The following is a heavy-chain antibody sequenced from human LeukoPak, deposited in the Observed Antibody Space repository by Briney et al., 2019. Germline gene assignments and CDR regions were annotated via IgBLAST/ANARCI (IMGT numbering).Heavy chain of an antibody. CDR2: ISGSDAGT. Sequence: GGSLRLSCAASGFTFNNYAMSWVRQAPGKGLEWVSAISGSDAGTYYADSVKGRFTISRDNSKNTLYLQMNSLRAEDTAVYYCARVQGRGRLDAFDIWGQGTMVTVSS. D-gene: IGHD1-26*01. V-gene: IGHV3-23*01. CDR1: GFTFNNYA. CDR3: ARVQGRGRLDAFDI. J-gene: IGHJ3*02.